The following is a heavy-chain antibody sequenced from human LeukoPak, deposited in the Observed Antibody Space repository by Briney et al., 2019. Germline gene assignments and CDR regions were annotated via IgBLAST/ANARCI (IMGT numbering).Heavy chain of an antibody. Sequence: ASVKLCCNAAAYTFTDSGITWVRQTPTQGLQWMGWISAYNGNTNYAQDIQGRATMTTDTSTTTAYMELRNLRSDDTAVYYCARAGRWESHSDHWPQGTLVTVSS. J-gene: IGHJ5*02. CDR2: ISAYNGNT. CDR3: ARAGRWESHSDH. CDR1: AYTFTDSG. V-gene: IGHV1-18*01. D-gene: IGHD1-26*01.